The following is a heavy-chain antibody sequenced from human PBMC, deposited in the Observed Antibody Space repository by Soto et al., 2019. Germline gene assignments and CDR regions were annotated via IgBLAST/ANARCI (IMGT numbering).Heavy chain of an antibody. CDR3: HGIQLWSFDF. Sequence: PSETLSLTCTVSGDSINSSHFYWGWIRQPPGKGLEWLGSFHFTGGTFCNPSLRSRLSIVFDTTRNHFSLTLRSMTAADTAVYFAHGIQLWSFDFWGQGALVTVSS. J-gene: IGHJ4*02. D-gene: IGHD5-18*01. V-gene: IGHV4-39*02. CDR2: FHFTGGT. CDR1: GDSINSSHFY.